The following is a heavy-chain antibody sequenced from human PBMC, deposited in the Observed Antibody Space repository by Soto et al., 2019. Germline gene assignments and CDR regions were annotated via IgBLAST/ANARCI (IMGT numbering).Heavy chain of an antibody. D-gene: IGHD4-4*01. V-gene: IGHV4-61*01. J-gene: IGHJ4*02. Sequence: QVQLQESGPGLVKSSETLPLTCTVSGASVSSGPYYWSWIRQPPGKGLEWIGYIYNIGITKYNPSLKSRVTISVDTSKNEFSLKVRSVTAADTAVYYCARVRYSHYGDYWGQGTLVTVSA. CDR3: ARVRYSHYGDY. CDR2: IYNIGIT. CDR1: GASVSSGPYY.